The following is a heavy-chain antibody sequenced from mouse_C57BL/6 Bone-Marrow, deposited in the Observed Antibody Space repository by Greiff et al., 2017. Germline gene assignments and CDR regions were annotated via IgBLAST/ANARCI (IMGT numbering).Heavy chain of an antibody. V-gene: IGHV1-61*01. CDR3: ARRDVRGDYYAMDY. Sequence: QVQLQQPGAELVRPGSSVKLSCKASGYTFTSYWMDWVQQRPGQGLEWIGNIYPSDSETHYNQKFKDKATLTVDKYSSTAYMQLSSLTSEDSAVYYCARRDVRGDYYAMDYGGQGTSVTVSS. J-gene: IGHJ4*01. CDR1: GYTFTSYW. CDR2: IYPSDSET.